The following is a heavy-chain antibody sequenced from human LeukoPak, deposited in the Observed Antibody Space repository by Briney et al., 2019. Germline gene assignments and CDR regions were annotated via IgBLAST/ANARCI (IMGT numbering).Heavy chain of an antibody. CDR3: ARLRDMATIGAFVY. Sequence: PSETLSLTCTVSGGSITSSSYHWVWLRQPPGKGLEWIGSINFSENTYYNQSLKTRLTISVDTSKSQFSLKLSSVTAADTAVYYCARLRDMATIGAFVYWGQGTQVTVSS. D-gene: IGHD5-24*01. V-gene: IGHV4-39*07. CDR1: GGSITSSSYH. J-gene: IGHJ4*02. CDR2: INFSENT.